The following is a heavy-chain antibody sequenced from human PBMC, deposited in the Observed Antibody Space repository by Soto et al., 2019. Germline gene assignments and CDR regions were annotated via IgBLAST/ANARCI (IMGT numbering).Heavy chain of an antibody. V-gene: IGHV3-23*01. D-gene: IGHD1-26*01. J-gene: IGHJ5*02. CDR1: GFTFSSYA. Sequence: EVQLLESGGGLVQPGGSLRLSCAASGFTFSSYAMSCVRQAPGKGLEWVSAISGSGGSTYYADSVKGRFTISRDNSKNTLYLQMNSLRAEDTAVDYCAKGGRDLGWFDPWGQGTLVTVSS. CDR3: AKGGRDLGWFDP. CDR2: ISGSGGST.